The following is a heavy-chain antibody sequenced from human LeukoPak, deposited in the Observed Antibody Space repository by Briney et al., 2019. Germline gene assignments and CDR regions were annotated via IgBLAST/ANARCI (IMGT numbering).Heavy chain of an antibody. V-gene: IGHV3-21*01. D-gene: IGHD3-3*01. Sequence: GGSLRLSCAASGFTFSTYSMNWVRQAPGKGLEWVSSISSDSNHRFYADSLKGRFTISRDNAKNSLYLQLIGLRAEDTAVYYCARVAFGLYVMDVWGQGTTVTVPS. CDR2: ISSDSNHR. CDR3: ARVAFGLYVMDV. J-gene: IGHJ6*02. CDR1: GFTFSTYS.